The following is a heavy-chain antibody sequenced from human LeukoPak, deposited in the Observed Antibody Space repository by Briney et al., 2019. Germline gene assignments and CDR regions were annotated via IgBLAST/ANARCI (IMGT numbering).Heavy chain of an antibody. J-gene: IGHJ6*02. CDR1: GGSISSYY. CDR2: IYYSGST. D-gene: IGHD6-13*01. Sequence: SATLSLTCTVSGGSISSYYWSWIRQPPGKGLEWIGYIYYSGSTNYSPSLKSRVTISVDTSKNQFSLKLSSVTAADTAVYYCARGGKMYSSSWYASNYYGMDVWGQGTTVTVSS. V-gene: IGHV4-59*01. CDR3: ARGGKMYSSSWYASNYYGMDV.